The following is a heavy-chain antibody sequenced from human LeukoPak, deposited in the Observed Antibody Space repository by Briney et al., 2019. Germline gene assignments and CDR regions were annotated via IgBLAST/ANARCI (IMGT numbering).Heavy chain of an antibody. J-gene: IGHJ4*02. V-gene: IGHV4-4*07. CDR3: ASRSRGGYYFDY. D-gene: IGHD2-2*01. Sequence: SETLSLTCTVSGGSINRYYWSWIRQPAGKGLEWIGRIYSTGSTNYNPSLKSRVTMSVDTSKNHFSLKLNSVTAADTAAYYCASRSRGGYYFDYWGQGTLVTVSS. CDR2: IYSTGST. CDR1: GGSINRYY.